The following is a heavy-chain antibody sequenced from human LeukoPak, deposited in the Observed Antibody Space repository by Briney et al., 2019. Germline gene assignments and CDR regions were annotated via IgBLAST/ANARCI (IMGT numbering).Heavy chain of an antibody. CDR2: IYYSGST. CDR3: AYYCSSTSCYNAFDI. Sequence: SQTLSLTCTVSGGSISSGGYYWSWIRQHPGKGLEWIGYIYYSGSTCYNPSLKSRVTISVDTSKNQFSLKLSSVTAADTAVYYCAYYCSSTSCYNAFDIWGQGTMVTVSS. CDR1: GGSISSGGYY. D-gene: IGHD2-2*02. J-gene: IGHJ3*02. V-gene: IGHV4-31*03.